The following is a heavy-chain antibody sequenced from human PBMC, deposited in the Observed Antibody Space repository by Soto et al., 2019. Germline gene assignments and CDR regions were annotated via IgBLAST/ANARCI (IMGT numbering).Heavy chain of an antibody. CDR2: IYYSGST. V-gene: IGHV4-39*01. CDR1: GGSISSSSYY. Sequence: SETLSLTCTVSGGSISSSSYYWGWIRQPPGKGLEWIGSIYYSGSTYYNPSLKSRVTISVDTSKNQFSLKLSSVTAADTAVYYCARAHCSGGSCYLFQHWGQGTLVTVSS. J-gene: IGHJ1*01. CDR3: ARAHCSGGSCYLFQH. D-gene: IGHD2-15*01.